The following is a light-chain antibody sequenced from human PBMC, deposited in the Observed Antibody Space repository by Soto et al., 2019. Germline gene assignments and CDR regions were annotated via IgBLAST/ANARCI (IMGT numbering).Light chain of an antibody. V-gene: IGKV1-5*03. Sequence: DIQMTQSPSTLSASVGDRVTITCRASQSISSWLAWYQQKPGKAPKLLIYKASYLQSWVPSTFSGSGSGTEFTLTISSLQPDDFATYYCQQYKSYSSWTFGQGTQVDIK. CDR1: QSISSW. CDR2: KAS. CDR3: QQYKSYSSWT. J-gene: IGKJ1*01.